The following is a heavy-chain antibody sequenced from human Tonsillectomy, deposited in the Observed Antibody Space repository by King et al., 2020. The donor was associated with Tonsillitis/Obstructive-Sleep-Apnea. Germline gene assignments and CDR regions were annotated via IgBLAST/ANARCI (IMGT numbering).Heavy chain of an antibody. V-gene: IGHV4-61*01. D-gene: IGHD1-7*01. J-gene: IGHJ4*02. Sequence: QLQESGPGLVKPSETLSLTCTVSGGSVSSGSYYWSWIRQPPGKGLEWIGYIYYSGSTNYNPSLKSRVTISVDTSKNQFSLKLSSLTAADTAVYYCARDITGTTMGYWGQGTLVTVSS. CDR3: ARDITGTTMGY. CDR2: IYYSGST. CDR1: GGSVSSGSYY.